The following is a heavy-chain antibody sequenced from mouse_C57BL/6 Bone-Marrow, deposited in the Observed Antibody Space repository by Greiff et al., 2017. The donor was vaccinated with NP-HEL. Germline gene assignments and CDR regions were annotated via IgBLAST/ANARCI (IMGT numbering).Heavy chain of an antibody. CDR1: GFTFTDYY. CDR3: VKADYYGSNQGYFDV. V-gene: IGHV7-4*01. CDR2: IRNKANGYTT. J-gene: IGHJ1*03. Sequence: EVMLVESGGGLVQPGASLRLSCAASGFTFTDYYMSWVRQPPGKAPAWLPLIRNKANGYTTEFTASVKGRFTISRDNSQNNLYLQINSLTAEDSATYYCVKADYYGSNQGYFDVWGTGTTVTVSS. D-gene: IGHD1-1*01.